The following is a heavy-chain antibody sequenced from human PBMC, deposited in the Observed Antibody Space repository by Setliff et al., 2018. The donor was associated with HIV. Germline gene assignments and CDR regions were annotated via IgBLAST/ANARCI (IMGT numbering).Heavy chain of an antibody. CDR1: GFTFSSYS. D-gene: IGHD3-10*01. J-gene: IGHJ4*02. V-gene: IGHV3-23*01. Sequence: GGSLRLSCAASGFTFSSYSMNWVRQAPGKGLEWVSEINTSGGNTYYADSVKGRFTISRDNSKNTLFLQMSSLRAEDTAIYYCARGSYGSFDYWGLGTLVTVSS. CDR2: INTSGGNT. CDR3: ARGSYGSFDY.